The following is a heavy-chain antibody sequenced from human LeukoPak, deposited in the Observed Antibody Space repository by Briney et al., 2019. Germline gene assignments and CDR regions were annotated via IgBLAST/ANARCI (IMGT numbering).Heavy chain of an antibody. CDR2: INPNSGGT. D-gene: IGHD3-22*01. CDR3: ARATIADSSTYYIDY. V-gene: IGHV1-2*02. CDR1: RYTFRDYY. J-gene: IGHJ4*02. Sequence: GASVNVSCKPSRYTFRDYYMHWVRQAPGQGLEWMGWINPNSGGTNYAQKFQGRVTMTRDMSISTAYMEVSRLTSDDTAVYYCARATIADSSTYYIDYWGLGTLVTVSS.